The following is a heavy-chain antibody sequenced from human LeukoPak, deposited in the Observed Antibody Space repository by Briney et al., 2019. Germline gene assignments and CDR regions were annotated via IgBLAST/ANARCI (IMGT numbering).Heavy chain of an antibody. D-gene: IGHD2-2*01. Sequence: SETLSLTCTVSGGSISDYYWSWIRQPPGTGLEWIGYIRTSGSTNYSPSLASRVTMSVDTSKNQISLKLRSVTAADTSVYYYARHHSSTYFYAFDIWGQGTMVTVSS. CDR2: IRTSGST. CDR3: ARHHSSTYFYAFDI. J-gene: IGHJ3*02. V-gene: IGHV4-4*09. CDR1: GGSISDYY.